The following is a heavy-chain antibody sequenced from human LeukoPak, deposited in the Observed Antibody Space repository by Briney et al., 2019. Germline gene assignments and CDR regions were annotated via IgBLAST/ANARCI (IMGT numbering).Heavy chain of an antibody. CDR2: INPNSGGT. D-gene: IGHD4-17*01. J-gene: IGHJ4*02. CDR1: GYTFTGYY. CDR3: ASHKDDYGDYYFDY. V-gene: IGHV1-2*02. Sequence: ASVKVSCKASGYTFTGYYMHWVRQAPGQGLEWMGWINPNSGGTNYAQKFQGRVTVTRDTSISTAYMELSRLRSDDTAVYYCASHKDDYGDYYFDYWGQGTLVTVSS.